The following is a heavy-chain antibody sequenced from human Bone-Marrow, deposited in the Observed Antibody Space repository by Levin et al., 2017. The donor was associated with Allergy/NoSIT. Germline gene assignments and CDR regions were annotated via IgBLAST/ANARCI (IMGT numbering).Heavy chain of an antibody. D-gene: IGHD3-22*01. CDR1: GFTFSTFA. Sequence: GGSLRLSCAASGFTFSTFAMSWVRQAPGKRLEWVSSILSGGTTYHADSVKGRFTISRDDSTNTLYLQMSSLRAEATAIYYCAKDASSGYSWYFDHWGQGGLVTVSS. J-gene: IGHJ4*02. V-gene: IGHV3-23*01. CDR2: ILSGGTT. CDR3: AKDASSGYSWYFDH.